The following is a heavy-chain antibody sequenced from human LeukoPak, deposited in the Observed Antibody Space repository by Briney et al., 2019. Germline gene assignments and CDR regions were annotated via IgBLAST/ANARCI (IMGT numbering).Heavy chain of an antibody. V-gene: IGHV1-2*02. J-gene: IGHJ4*02. Sequence: ASVKVSCKASGYTFTGYYMHWVRQAPGQGLEWMGWINPNSGGTNYAQKFQGRVTMTRDTSISTAYMELSRLRSDDTAVYYCARDDRSVLSPVPAAPGGYWGQGTLVTVSS. CDR3: ARDDRSVLSPVPAAPGGY. CDR2: INPNSGGT. CDR1: GYTFTGYY. D-gene: IGHD2-2*01.